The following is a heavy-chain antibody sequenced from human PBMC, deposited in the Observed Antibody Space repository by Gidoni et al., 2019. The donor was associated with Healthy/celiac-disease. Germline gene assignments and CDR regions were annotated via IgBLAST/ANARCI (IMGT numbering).Heavy chain of an antibody. CDR1: GFTFSTYS. CDR2: ISSSSSYI. J-gene: IGHJ6*02. Sequence: EVHLVASGGGMVKPGGSLRLSCAASGFTFSTYSMNWVRQAPGKGLEWVSSISSSSSYIYYADSVKGRFTISRDNAKNSLYLQMNSLRAEDTAVYYCARDKPIYGMDVWGQGTTVTVSS. V-gene: IGHV3-21*01. CDR3: ARDKPIYGMDV.